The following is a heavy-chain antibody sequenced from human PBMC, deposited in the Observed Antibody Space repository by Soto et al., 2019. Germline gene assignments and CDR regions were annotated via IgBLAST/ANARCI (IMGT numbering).Heavy chain of an antibody. CDR2: IYYSGST. V-gene: IGHV4-59*08. D-gene: IGHD3-10*01. CDR1: GGSISSYY. Sequence: SETLSLTCTVSGGSISSYYWSWIRQPPGKGLEWIGYIYYSGSTNYNPSLKSRVTISVDTSKNQFSLKLNSMTAADTAVYYCARHNYGSGSTYFAYWGQGTLVTGSS. J-gene: IGHJ4*02. CDR3: ARHNYGSGSTYFAY.